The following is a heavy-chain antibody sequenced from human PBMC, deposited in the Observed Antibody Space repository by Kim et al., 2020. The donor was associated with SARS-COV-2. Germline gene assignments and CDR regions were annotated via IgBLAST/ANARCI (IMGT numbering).Heavy chain of an antibody. J-gene: IGHJ4*02. Sequence: GGSLRLSCAASGFIFSSYGMHWVRQAPGKGLELVAVISYDGSNKYYTDSVKGRFTISRDNSKNTLYLQMNSLGAEDTAVYYCACYSGSGTKIDYWGQGTLVIVSS. V-gene: IGHV3-33*05. D-gene: IGHD3-10*01. CDR1: GFIFSSYG. CDR2: ISYDGSNK. CDR3: ACYSGSGTKIDY.